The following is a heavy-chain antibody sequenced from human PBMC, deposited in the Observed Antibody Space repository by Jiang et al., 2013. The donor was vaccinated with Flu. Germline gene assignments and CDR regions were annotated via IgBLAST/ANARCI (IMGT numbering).Heavy chain of an antibody. Sequence: ELLKPSETLSLTCTVSGGSISSYYWSWIRQPPGKGLEWIGYIYYSGSTNYNPSLKSRVTISVDTSKNQFSLKLSSVTAADTAVYYCARVIGGPFDYWGQGTLVTVSS. V-gene: IGHV4-59*13. CDR3: ARVIGGPFDY. CDR2: IYYSGST. D-gene: IGHD4-23*01. CDR1: GGSISSYY. J-gene: IGHJ4*02.